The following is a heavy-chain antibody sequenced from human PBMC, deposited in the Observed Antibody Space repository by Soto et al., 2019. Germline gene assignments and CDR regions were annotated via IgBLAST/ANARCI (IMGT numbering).Heavy chain of an antibody. CDR1: GFTFSSYA. J-gene: IGHJ4*02. CDR2: ISGSGGST. V-gene: IGHV3-23*01. CDR3: AKDHHIVVVTAILHY. Sequence: GGSLRLSCAASGFTFSSYAMSWVRQAPGKGLEWVSAISGSGGSTYYADSVKGRFTISRDNSKNTLYLQMNSLRAEDTAVYYCAKDHHIVVVTAILHYWGQGTLVTVSS. D-gene: IGHD2-21*02.